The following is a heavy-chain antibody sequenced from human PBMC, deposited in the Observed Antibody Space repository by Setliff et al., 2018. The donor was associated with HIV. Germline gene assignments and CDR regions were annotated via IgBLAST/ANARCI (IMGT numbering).Heavy chain of an antibody. Sequence: GESLKISCAASGFTFSAHGMHWVRQAPGKGLEWVAFINYDGSSEYYVDSVKGRVTISRDNSKNTVDLQMNSLRAEDTAVYYCAKDGDYSNWDYDAFDIWGQGTMVTVSS. D-gene: IGHD1-7*01. V-gene: IGHV3-30*02. J-gene: IGHJ3*02. CDR1: GFTFSAHG. CDR2: INYDGSSE. CDR3: AKDGDYSNWDYDAFDI.